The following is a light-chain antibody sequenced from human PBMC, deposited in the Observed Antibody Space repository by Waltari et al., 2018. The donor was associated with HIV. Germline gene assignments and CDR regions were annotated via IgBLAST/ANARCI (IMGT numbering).Light chain of an antibody. CDR2: AAS. V-gene: IGKV1-9*01. CDR3: QQLNSYPRT. J-gene: IGKJ1*01. CDR1: QAIGTS. Sequence: DVQLTQSPSFLSASVGDIVTITCRASQAIGTSLAWYLQKPGKAPNLLISAASTLQSGIPSRFSGDGSVTECTLTISSLQAEDFATYYCQQLNSYPRTFGQGTKVDFK.